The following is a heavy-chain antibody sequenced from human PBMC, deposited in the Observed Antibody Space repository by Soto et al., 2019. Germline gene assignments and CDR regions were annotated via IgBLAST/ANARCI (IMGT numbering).Heavy chain of an antibody. CDR3: AKMSSENYYDPVFS. CDR2: ISSSGNTI. Sequence: QVQLVESGGGLVQTSESLRIACVASGFTFSDYYMSWVRQAPGKGLEWVSYISSSGNTIYYADSVKGRFTISRDNAKNSVYLQMNSLRAEDTAHYFCAKMSSENYYDPVFSWGQGTLVTVSS. J-gene: IGHJ4*02. CDR1: GFTFSDYY. D-gene: IGHD3-22*01. V-gene: IGHV3-11*01.